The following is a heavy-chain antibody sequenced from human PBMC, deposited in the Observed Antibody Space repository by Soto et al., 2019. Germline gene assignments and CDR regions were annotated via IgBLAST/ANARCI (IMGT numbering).Heavy chain of an antibody. V-gene: IGHV1-18*01. D-gene: IGHD2-15*01. CDR3: ARGPKVVPAIPSDC. CDR1: GYTFTSFA. CDR2: ISGYNGNT. J-gene: IGHJ4*02. Sequence: QVQLVQSGPEVKKPGASVKVSCKASGYTFTSFAITWVRQAPGQGLEWVGWISGYNGNTNYAQKLQGRVTMTTDTSTCTAYMELMSLRSDDTAVYCCARGPKVVPAIPSDCWGQGTVVTVSS.